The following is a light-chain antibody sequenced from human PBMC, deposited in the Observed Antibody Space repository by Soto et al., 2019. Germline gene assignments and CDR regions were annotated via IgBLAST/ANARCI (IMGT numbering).Light chain of an antibody. CDR2: SNN. CDR3: AAWDDSLNGHVV. CDR1: SSNIGSNT. Sequence: QTVVTQPPSASGTPGQRVTISCSGSSSNIGSNTVNWYQQLPGTAPKLLIYSNNQRPSGVPDRFSGSKSGTSASLAISGLQSEDEAHYYCAAWDDSLNGHVVFGGGTQLTVL. J-gene: IGLJ2*01. V-gene: IGLV1-44*01.